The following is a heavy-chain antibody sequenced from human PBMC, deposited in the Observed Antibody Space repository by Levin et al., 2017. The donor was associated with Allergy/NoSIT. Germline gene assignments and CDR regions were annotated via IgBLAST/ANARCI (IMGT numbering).Heavy chain of an antibody. CDR1: GSTFNPYW. CDR2: IYPDDSDV. D-gene: IGHD3-16*01. J-gene: IGHJ4*02. CDR3: ARWGGLSRERGFDY. Sequence: GESLKISCQSSGSTFNPYWLAWVRQFPGKGLDWMAIIYPDDSDVRYNPSFEGQVIVSADKSIKTAYLQWTSLTASDSAIYFCARWGGLSRERGFDYWGQGTLVTVSS. V-gene: IGHV5-51*01.